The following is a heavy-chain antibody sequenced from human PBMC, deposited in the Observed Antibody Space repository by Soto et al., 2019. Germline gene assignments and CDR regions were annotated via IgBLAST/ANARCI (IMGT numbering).Heavy chain of an antibody. Sequence: QVQLQESGPGLVKPSETLSLTCTVSGDSVTSGSIYWSWIRQPPGKGLEWIGYVHYTGSTNYNHSLKSRVAISVDTSKNHFSLTLSSVTAADTAVYYCARDRGNFGVVLADFYQYGMDVWGQGTTVTVSS. J-gene: IGHJ6*02. D-gene: IGHD3-3*01. CDR1: GDSVTSGSIY. CDR3: ARDRGNFGVVLADFYQYGMDV. V-gene: IGHV4-61*03. CDR2: VHYTGST.